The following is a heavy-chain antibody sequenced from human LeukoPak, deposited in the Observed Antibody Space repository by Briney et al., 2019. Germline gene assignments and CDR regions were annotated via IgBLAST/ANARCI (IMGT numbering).Heavy chain of an antibody. J-gene: IGHJ4*02. V-gene: IGHV3-21*04. CDR2: ISSSSAYI. D-gene: IGHD3-22*01. CDR1: GFIFSSYS. CDR3: ARALYDSGPHYSAY. Sequence: GGSLRLSCAASGFIFSSYSINWVRQDPGKGLEWVSYISSSSAYIYYADAVKGRFTISRDNAKNSMYLQMNSLKTEDTAVYYCARALYDSGPHYSAYWGQGTLVTVSS.